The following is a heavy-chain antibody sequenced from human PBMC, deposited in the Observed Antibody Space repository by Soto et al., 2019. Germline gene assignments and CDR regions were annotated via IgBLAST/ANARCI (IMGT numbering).Heavy chain of an antibody. D-gene: IGHD6-6*01. J-gene: IGHJ6*02. Sequence: QVQLVQSGAEVKKPGSSVKVSCKASGGTFSSYAISWVRQAPGQGLEWMGGIIPIFGTANYAQKFQGRVTITADKSTSTAYMELSSPRSEDTAVYYCARDLGQLGNYYYGMDVWGQGTTVTVSS. CDR3: ARDLGQLGNYYYGMDV. V-gene: IGHV1-69*06. CDR2: IIPIFGTA. CDR1: GGTFSSYA.